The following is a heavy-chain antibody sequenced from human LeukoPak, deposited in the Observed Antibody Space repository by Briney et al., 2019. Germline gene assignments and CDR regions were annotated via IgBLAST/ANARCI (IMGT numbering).Heavy chain of an antibody. J-gene: IGHJ4*02. CDR2: ISSSGSTI. D-gene: IGHD3/OR15-3a*01. V-gene: IGHV3-48*03. Sequence: GGSLRLSCAASGFTFRSYAMNWVRQAPGKGLEWVSYISSSGSTIYYADSVKGRFTISRDNAKNSLYLQMNSLRAEDTAVYYCARESRTGIHSGYWGQGTLVTVSS. CDR3: ARESRTGIHSGY. CDR1: GFTFRSYA.